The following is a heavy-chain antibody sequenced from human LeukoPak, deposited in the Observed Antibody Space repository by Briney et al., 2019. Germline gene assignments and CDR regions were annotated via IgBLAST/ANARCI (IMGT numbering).Heavy chain of an antibody. J-gene: IGHJ4*02. CDR2: INPNSGGT. CDR1: GYIFTKYG. Sequence: GASVKVSCKASGYIFTKYGISWVRQAPGQGLEWMGWINPNSGGTNYAQKFQGRVTMTRDTSISTAYMELSRLRSDDTAVYYCARDKRSETGTTLGSDYWGQGTLVTVSS. CDR3: ARDKRSETGTTLGSDY. V-gene: IGHV1-2*02. D-gene: IGHD1-7*01.